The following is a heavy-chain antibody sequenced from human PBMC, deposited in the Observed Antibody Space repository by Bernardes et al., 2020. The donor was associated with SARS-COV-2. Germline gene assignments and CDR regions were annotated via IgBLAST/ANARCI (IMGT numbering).Heavy chain of an antibody. CDR1: GFTFSSYW. CDR2: IKQDGSEK. CDR3: ARDYGDRDYFDY. V-gene: IGHV3-7*01. Sequence: VGSLRLSCAVSGFTFSSYWMSWVRQAPGKGLEWVANIKQDGSEKYYVDSVKGRFTISRDNAKNSLYLQMNSLRAEDTAVYYCARDYGDRDYFDYWGQGTLVTVSS. D-gene: IGHD4-17*01. J-gene: IGHJ4*02.